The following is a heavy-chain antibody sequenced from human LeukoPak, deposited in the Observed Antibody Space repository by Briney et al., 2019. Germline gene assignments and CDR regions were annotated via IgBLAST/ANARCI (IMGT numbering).Heavy chain of an antibody. CDR3: ARACSGSLSYYFDY. CDR1: GFTFSTYG. V-gene: IGHV3-23*01. D-gene: IGHD3-10*02. Sequence: GGSLRLSCAASGFTFSTYGMSWVRQAPGKGLEWVSGISGSGGASYYADSVKGRFTISRDDSHNTLYLQMNSLRAEDTAVYYCARACSGSLSYYFDYWGQGTLVTVSS. CDR2: ISGSGGAS. J-gene: IGHJ4*02.